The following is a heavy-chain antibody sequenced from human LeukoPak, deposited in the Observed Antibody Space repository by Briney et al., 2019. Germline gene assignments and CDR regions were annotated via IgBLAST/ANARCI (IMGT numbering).Heavy chain of an antibody. CDR1: GGSISSYY. CDR3: ARGGAVVVPAAQGFFDL. Sequence: SETLSLTCTVSGGSISSYYWSWIRQPAGKGLEWIGRIYTSGSTNYNPSLKSRVTMSVDTSKNQFSLKLSPVTAADTAVYYCARGGAVVVPAAQGFFDLWGRGTLVTVSS. D-gene: IGHD2-2*01. J-gene: IGHJ2*01. CDR2: IYTSGST. V-gene: IGHV4-4*07.